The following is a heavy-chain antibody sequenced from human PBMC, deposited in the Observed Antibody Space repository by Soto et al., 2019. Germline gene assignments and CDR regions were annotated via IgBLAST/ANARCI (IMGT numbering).Heavy chain of an antibody. D-gene: IGHD3-10*01. Sequence: GGSLRLSCAASGFTFSNAWMSWVRQAPGKGLEWVGRIKSKTDGGTTDYAAPVKGRFTISREAAKNTLYLQMNSLKTEDTAVYYCTTRKFTMVRGVIIDYWGQGTLVTVSS. V-gene: IGHV3-15*01. CDR3: TTRKFTMVRGVIIDY. CDR1: GFTFSNAW. J-gene: IGHJ4*02. CDR2: IKSKTDGGTT.